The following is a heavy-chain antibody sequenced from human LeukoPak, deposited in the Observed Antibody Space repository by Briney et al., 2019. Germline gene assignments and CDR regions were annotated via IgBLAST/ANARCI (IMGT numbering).Heavy chain of an antibody. CDR3: ARDKSGNYDFDY. CDR1: GFTFSSYG. J-gene: IGHJ4*02. Sequence: GGSMRLSCAASGFTFSSYGMRWVRQAPGGGLGWVSYISISSSTIYYADSVKGRFTISRDNAKNSLYLKMNSLRDEDTAVYYCARDKSGNYDFDYWGQGTLVPVSS. CDR2: ISISSSTI. D-gene: IGHD1-26*01. V-gene: IGHV3-48*02.